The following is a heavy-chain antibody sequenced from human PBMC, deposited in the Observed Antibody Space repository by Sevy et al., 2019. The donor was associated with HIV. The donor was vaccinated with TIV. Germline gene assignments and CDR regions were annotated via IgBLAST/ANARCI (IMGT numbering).Heavy chain of an antibody. CDR1: GFTFSSYA. Sequence: GGSLRLSCAASGFTFSSYAMSWVRQAPGKGLEWVSAISGSGGSTYYADSVKGRFTISRDNSNNTLYLQMNSLRAEDTALYYCTNPGSWYYDILTGSDAFDIWGQGTMVTVSS. CDR3: TNPGSWYYDILTGSDAFDI. D-gene: IGHD3-9*01. CDR2: ISGSGGST. J-gene: IGHJ3*02. V-gene: IGHV3-23*01.